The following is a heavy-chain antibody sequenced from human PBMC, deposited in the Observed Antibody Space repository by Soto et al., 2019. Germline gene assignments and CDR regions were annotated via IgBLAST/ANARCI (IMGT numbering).Heavy chain of an antibody. Sequence: EVQLLESGGGLEQPGGSLRLSCAASGFTFNSYAMTWVRQAPGKGLEWVSAISGSGGYTYYADSVKGRFTISRDNSKNTLVLQMNSLTAEDTAIYYWAKERYYDYVWETYYYYGMDVWGQGATVTVSS. J-gene: IGHJ6*02. CDR3: AKERYYDYVWETYYYYGMDV. V-gene: IGHV3-23*01. CDR2: ISGSGGYT. CDR1: GFTFNSYA. D-gene: IGHD3-16*01.